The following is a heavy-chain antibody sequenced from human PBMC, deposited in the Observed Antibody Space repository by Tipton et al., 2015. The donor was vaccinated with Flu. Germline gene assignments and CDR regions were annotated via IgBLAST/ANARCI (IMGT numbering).Heavy chain of an antibody. D-gene: IGHD3-10*01. J-gene: IGHJ5*02. CDR1: GGSISSYTYY. CDR2: IYHSGDT. V-gene: IGHV4-39*07. Sequence: TLSLTCTVSGGSISSYTYYWGWIRQSPGTGLEWIGSIYHSGDTYYNPSLKSRVTMSIDTSKNQFSLKLASVTAADTAVYYCAKEGSYSILANYYNKGVDPWGQGTLVTVSS. CDR3: AKEGSYSILANYYNKGVDP.